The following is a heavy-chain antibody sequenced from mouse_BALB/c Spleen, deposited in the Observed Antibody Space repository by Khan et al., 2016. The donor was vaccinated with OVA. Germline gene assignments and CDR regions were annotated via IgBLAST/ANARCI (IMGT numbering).Heavy chain of an antibody. CDR2: ISGDSNTI. J-gene: IGHJ2*01. V-gene: IGHV5-17*02. D-gene: IGHD1-1*01. CDR1: GFTFNSYG. CDR3: ATSYFCGYCFDY. Sequence: EVELVESGGGLVQPGGSRKLSCAASGFTFNSYGMHWVRQAPEKGLEWVAYISGDSNTIYYTDTVKGRFTISRDNSKNTLFLQMTSLMSEDTAMYYCATSYFCGYCFDYWGPGTTLTVS.